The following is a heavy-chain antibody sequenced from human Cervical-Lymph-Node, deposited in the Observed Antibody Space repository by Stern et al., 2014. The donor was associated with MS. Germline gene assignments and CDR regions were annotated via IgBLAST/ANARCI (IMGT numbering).Heavy chain of an antibody. D-gene: IGHD1-26*01. Sequence: VQLVESGPGLVKPSQTLSLTCTVSGGSISSSGYYWSWIRQPADKGLEGIGRIHDSGSPYYNPSLKRRVTISMDTPKHQLSLSLTSVTAADTAVYYCATTRWDLFTWNWFDPWGQGTLVTVSS. CDR3: ATTRWDLFTWNWFDP. CDR1: GGSISSSGYY. CDR2: IHDSGSP. V-gene: IGHV4-61*02. J-gene: IGHJ5*02.